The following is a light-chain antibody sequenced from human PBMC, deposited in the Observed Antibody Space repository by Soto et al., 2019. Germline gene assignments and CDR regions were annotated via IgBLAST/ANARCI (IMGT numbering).Light chain of an antibody. J-gene: IGLJ2*01. CDR3: CSYAGSGIVI. V-gene: IGLV2-23*02. CDR2: EVS. Sequence: QSALTQPASVSGSPEQSITISCTGTSSDVGSYNLVSWYQQHPGKVPKLMIYEVSKRPSGVPNRFSGSKFGNTASLTISGLQAEDEADYYCCSYAGSGIVIFGGGTKLTVL. CDR1: SSDVGSYNL.